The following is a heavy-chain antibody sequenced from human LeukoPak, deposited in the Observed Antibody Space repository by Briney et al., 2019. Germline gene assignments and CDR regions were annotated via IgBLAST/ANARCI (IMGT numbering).Heavy chain of an antibody. D-gene: IGHD3-22*01. CDR2: ISAYNGNT. J-gene: IGHJ3*02. V-gene: IGHV1-18*01. Sequence: ASVKVSCKASGGTFSSYAISWVRQAPGQGLEWMGWISAYNGNTNYAQKLQGRVTMTTDTSTSTAYMELRSLRSDDTAVYYCARDLGYDSSGYYRPPFDIWGQGTMVTVSS. CDR1: GGTFSSYA. CDR3: ARDLGYDSSGYYRPPFDI.